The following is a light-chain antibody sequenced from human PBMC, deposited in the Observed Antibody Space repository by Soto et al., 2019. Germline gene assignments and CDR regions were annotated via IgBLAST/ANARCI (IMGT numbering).Light chain of an antibody. CDR1: QSVSSSH. J-gene: IGKJ5*01. V-gene: IGKV3-20*01. CDR2: GAS. Sequence: EIVLTQSPGTLSLSPGERATLSCRASQSVSSSHLAWYQQKPGQAPRLLIYGASSRATGIPDRFSGSGSGTDFALTISRLEPEDFAVYYCQQYGSSPITFGQGTXLEIK. CDR3: QQYGSSPIT.